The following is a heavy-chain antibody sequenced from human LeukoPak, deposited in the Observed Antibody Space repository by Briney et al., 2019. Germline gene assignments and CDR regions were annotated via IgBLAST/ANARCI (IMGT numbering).Heavy chain of an antibody. V-gene: IGHV1-18*01. D-gene: IGHD6-13*01. J-gene: IGHJ6*03. Sequence: ASVKVSCKASGYTFTSYGISWVRQAPGQGLEWMGWISTYNGNTNYAQKLQGRVTMTTDTSTSTAYMELRSLRSDDTAVYYCAREGYGVAAAGSYYYMDVWGKGTTVTVSS. CDR1: GYTFTSYG. CDR2: ISTYNGNT. CDR3: AREGYGVAAAGSYYYMDV.